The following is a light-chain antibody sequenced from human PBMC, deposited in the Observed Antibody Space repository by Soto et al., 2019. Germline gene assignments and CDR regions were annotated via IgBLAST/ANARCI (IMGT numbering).Light chain of an antibody. Sequence: DILMTQSPLSLSVTPGEPASISCRSSQSLLHKSGYSWLDWYLQKPGQSPQLLIYVVSSRASGVPYRFSGSGSGTDFTLTISCLQSEDFASYYCQQYSSYSLTFGRGTKVDIK. V-gene: IGKV2-28*01. CDR3: QQYSSYSLT. CDR1: QSLLHKSGYSW. J-gene: IGKJ4*01. CDR2: VVS.